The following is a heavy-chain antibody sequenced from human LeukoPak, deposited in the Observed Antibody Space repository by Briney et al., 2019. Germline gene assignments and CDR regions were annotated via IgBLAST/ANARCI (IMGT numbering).Heavy chain of an antibody. D-gene: IGHD3-10*01. J-gene: IGHJ5*02. V-gene: IGHV4-34*01. CDR1: GGSFSGYY. CDR2: INHSGST. Sequence: SETLSLTCAVYGGSFSGYYWSWIRQPPGKGLEWIGEINHSGSTNYNPSLKSRVTISVDTSKNQFSLKLSSVTAADTAVYYCAAWGSGSYYNVWFDPWGQGTLVTVSS. CDR3: AAWGSGSYYNVWFDP.